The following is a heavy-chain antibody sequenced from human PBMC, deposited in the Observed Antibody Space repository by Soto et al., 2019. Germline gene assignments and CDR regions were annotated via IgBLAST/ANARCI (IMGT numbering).Heavy chain of an antibody. D-gene: IGHD3-3*01. J-gene: IGHJ6*03. Sequence: ASVKVSCKASGYTFTSYAMHWVRQAPGQRLEWMGWINAGNGNTKYSQKFQGRVTITRDTSASTAYMELSSLRSEDTAVYYCARRVYYDFWSGYPRRVSDYYYMDVWGKGTTVTVSS. CDR3: ARRVYYDFWSGYPRRVSDYYYMDV. V-gene: IGHV1-3*01. CDR1: GYTFTSYA. CDR2: INAGNGNT.